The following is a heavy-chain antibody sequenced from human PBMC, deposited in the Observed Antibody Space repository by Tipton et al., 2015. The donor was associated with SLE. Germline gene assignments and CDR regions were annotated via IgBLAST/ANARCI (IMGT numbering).Heavy chain of an antibody. J-gene: IGHJ4*02. Sequence: LSLTCAVYGGSFSGYYWSWIRQPPGKGLEWIGEINHSGSTSYNPSLKSRVTISVDTSKNQFSLKLSSVTAADTAVYYCARGRGSSSSGHYWGQGTLVTVSS. D-gene: IGHD6-6*01. CDR3: ARGRGSSSSGHY. CDR1: GGSFSGYY. V-gene: IGHV4-34*01. CDR2: INHSGST.